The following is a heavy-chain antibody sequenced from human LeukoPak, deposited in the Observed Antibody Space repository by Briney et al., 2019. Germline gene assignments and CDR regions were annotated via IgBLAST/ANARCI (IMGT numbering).Heavy chain of an antibody. CDR3: ARHGYNYGSSFGWFDP. J-gene: IGHJ5*02. Sequence: GGSLRLSYAASGFTLSSYSMNWVRQAPGKGLEWVSYISSSSTIKYYADSVKGRFTISRDNAKNSLYLQMNSLRAEDTAVYYCARHGYNYGSSFGWFDPWGQGTLVTVSS. CDR1: GFTLSSYS. V-gene: IGHV3-48*01. CDR2: ISSSSTIK. D-gene: IGHD5-18*01.